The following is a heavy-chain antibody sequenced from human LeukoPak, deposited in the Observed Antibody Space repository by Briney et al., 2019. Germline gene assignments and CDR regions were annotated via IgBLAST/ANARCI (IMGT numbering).Heavy chain of an antibody. Sequence: ASVKVSCKASGYTFTSYYMHWVRQAPGQGLEWMGIINPSGGSTSYAQKFQGRVTTTRDTSTSTVYMELSSLRSEDTAVYYCAKDPYANTWITSFDYWGQGTLVTVSS. V-gene: IGHV1-46*01. CDR1: GYTFTSYY. CDR2: INPSGGST. D-gene: IGHD2-2*01. CDR3: AKDPYANTWITSFDY. J-gene: IGHJ4*02.